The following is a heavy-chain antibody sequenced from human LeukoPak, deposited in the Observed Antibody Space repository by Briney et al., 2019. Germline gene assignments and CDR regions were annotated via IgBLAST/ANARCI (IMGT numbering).Heavy chain of an antibody. J-gene: IGHJ4*02. Sequence: GGSLRLSCAGSGFIFNNYAMHWVRQPPGKGLEWVSGISWNSGSIDYADSVKGRFTISRDNAKNSLYLQMNSLRVEDTAFYYCAKDNRRHYTSGPNPDSLHWGQGALVTVST. CDR3: AKDNRRHYTSGPNPDSLH. D-gene: IGHD6-19*01. CDR2: ISWNSGSI. V-gene: IGHV3-9*01. CDR1: GFIFNNYA.